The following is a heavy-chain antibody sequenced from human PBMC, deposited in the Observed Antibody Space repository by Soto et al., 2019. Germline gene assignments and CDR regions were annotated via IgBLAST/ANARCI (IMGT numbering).Heavy chain of an antibody. CDR1: GYTFTSYG. V-gene: IGHV1-18*04. Sequence: ASVKVSCKASGYTFTSYGINWVRQAPGQGLEWMGWISGYNGNTNYAQKLQGRVTMTTDTSTSTAYMELRSLRSDDTAVYYCAMSPGTAVAYDYWGQGNLVTVSS. CDR2: ISGYNGNT. D-gene: IGHD6-19*01. CDR3: AMSPGTAVAYDY. J-gene: IGHJ4*02.